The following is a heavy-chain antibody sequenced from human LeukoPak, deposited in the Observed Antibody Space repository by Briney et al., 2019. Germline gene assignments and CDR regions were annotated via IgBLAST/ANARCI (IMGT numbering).Heavy chain of an antibody. CDR3: ARGTVVAAAIFDY. Sequence: SGGSLRLSCAASGFTFSDYYMSWIRQAPGKGLEWVSYISSSSSYTNYADSVKGRFTISRDNAKNSLYLQMNSLRAEDTAVYYCARGTVVAAAIFDYWGQGTLVTVSS. J-gene: IGHJ4*02. CDR2: ISSSSSYT. CDR1: GFTFSDYY. V-gene: IGHV3-11*06. D-gene: IGHD2-2*02.